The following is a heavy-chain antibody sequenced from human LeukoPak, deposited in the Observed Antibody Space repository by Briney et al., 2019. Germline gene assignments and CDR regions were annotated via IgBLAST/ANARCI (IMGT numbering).Heavy chain of an antibody. CDR1: GFTFSSYW. CDR2: IKTDGYDK. V-gene: IGHV3-7*01. D-gene: IGHD6-19*01. Sequence: GGSLRLPCAASGFTFSSYWMAWVRQAPGKGLEWVANIKTDGYDKYYVDSLKGRFTISRDNAENSLYLQMDSLRAEDTAVYYCARALYNHGWFPDYFDYWGQGTLVTVSS. CDR3: ARALYNHGWFPDYFDY. J-gene: IGHJ4*02.